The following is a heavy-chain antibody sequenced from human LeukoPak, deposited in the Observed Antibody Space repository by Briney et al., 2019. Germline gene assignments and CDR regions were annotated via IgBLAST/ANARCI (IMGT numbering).Heavy chain of an antibody. Sequence: SQTLSLTCAISGDSVSSNSAAWNWIRQSPSRGLEWLGRTYYRSKWYNDYAVSVKSLITINPDTSKNQFSLQLNSVTPEDTAVYYCARVDIVVVPAARSNNYYYYYGMDVWGKGTTVTVSS. D-gene: IGHD2-2*03. CDR1: GDSVSSNSAA. CDR3: ARVDIVVVPAARSNNYYYYYGMDV. CDR2: TYYRSKWYN. J-gene: IGHJ6*04. V-gene: IGHV6-1*01.